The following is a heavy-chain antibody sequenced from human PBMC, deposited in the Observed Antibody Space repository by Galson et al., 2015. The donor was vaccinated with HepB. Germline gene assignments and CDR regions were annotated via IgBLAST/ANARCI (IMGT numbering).Heavy chain of an antibody. Sequence: AISGDSVSSNSAAWNWIRQSPSRGLEWLGRTYYRSKWYNDYAVSVKSRITINPDTSKNQFSLQLNSVTPEDTAVYYCARDENPKTILRIAAAGTEYYYYGMDVWGQGTTVTVSS. CDR1: GDSVSSNSAA. V-gene: IGHV6-1*01. CDR3: ARDENPKTILRIAAAGTEYYYYGMDV. CDR2: TYYRSKWYN. J-gene: IGHJ6*02. D-gene: IGHD6-13*01.